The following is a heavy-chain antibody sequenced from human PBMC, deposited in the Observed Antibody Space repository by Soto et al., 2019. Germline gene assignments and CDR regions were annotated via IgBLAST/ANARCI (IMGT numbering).Heavy chain of an antibody. J-gene: IGHJ5*02. CDR3: ATPPQYYDSSGYPFDP. CDR1: GFSFSSYA. CDR2: ISARGGSL. V-gene: IGHV3-23*01. D-gene: IGHD3-22*01. Sequence: PGGSLRLSCAASGFSFSSYAMVWVRQAPGKGLEWVSVISARGGSLYFADSVKGRFTISRDNSKNTLYLQMNSLRAEDTAVYYCATPPQYYDSSGYPFDPWGQGTLVTVSS.